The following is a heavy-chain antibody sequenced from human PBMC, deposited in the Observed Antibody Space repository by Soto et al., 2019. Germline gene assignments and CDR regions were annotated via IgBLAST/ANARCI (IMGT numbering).Heavy chain of an antibody. CDR1: GYSFTTNW. J-gene: IGHJ3*02. CDR2: IYPHDSDT. CDR3: ARLMGLYSRYAFDI. D-gene: IGHD1-26*01. Sequence: PGESLKISCKDFGYSFTTNWIAWVRQVPGKGLECMGIIYPHDSDTRYSPSFQGQVTISADKSINTAYLQWSSLKASDTAMYYCARLMGLYSRYAFDIWGQGTKVTVSS. V-gene: IGHV5-51*01.